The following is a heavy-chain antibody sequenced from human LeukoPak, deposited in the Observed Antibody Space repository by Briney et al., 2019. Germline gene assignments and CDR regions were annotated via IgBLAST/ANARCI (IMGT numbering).Heavy chain of an antibody. Sequence: PGGSLRLSCAASGFTFSSYSMNWVRQAPGKGLEWVSYISSSSSTIYYADSVKGRFTISRDNDKNSLYLQMNSLRAEDTAVYYCARLITYYDFWSASIPAFDYWGQGTLVTVSS. CDR3: ARLITYYDFWSASIPAFDY. J-gene: IGHJ4*02. D-gene: IGHD3-3*01. CDR1: GFTFSSYS. V-gene: IGHV3-48*01. CDR2: ISSSSSTI.